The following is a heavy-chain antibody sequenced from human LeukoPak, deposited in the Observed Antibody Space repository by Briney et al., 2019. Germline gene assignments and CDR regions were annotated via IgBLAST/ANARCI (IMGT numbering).Heavy chain of an antibody. J-gene: IGHJ6*02. V-gene: IGHV4-59*01. CDR1: GGSISSYY. Sequence: KPSETLSLTCTVSGGSISSYYWSWIRQPPGKGLEWIGNIYHSGSTNYNPSLRSRVTISVDTSKNQCSLKLSSVTAADTAVYYCARGGDPHYGMDVWGQGTTVTVSS. CDR3: ARGGDPHYGMDV. CDR2: IYHSGST. D-gene: IGHD2-21*01.